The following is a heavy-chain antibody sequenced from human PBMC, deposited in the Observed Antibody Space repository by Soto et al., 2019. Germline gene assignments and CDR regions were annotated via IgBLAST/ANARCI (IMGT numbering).Heavy chain of an antibody. CDR2: ISGSGGST. V-gene: IGHV3-23*01. CDR1: GFTFSSYA. Sequence: PGGSLRLSCAASGFTFSSYAMIWVRQAPGKGLEWVSAISGSGGSTYYADSVKGRFTISRDNSKNTLYLQMNSLRAEDTAVYYCPRGGVPAAPGWFDPWGQATLVTLS. J-gene: IGHJ5*02. CDR3: PRGGVPAAPGWFDP. D-gene: IGHD2-2*01.